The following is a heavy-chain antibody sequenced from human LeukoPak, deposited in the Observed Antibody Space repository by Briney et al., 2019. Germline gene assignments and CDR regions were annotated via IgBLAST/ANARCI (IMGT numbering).Heavy chain of an antibody. CDR2: ISSIGDST. V-gene: IGHV3-64*01. CDR1: GFTFSSHA. D-gene: IGHD2-21*01. J-gene: IGHJ4*02. CDR3: ARVPSSIVGSHYFDY. Sequence: GGSLRLSCAASGFTFSSHAMHWVRQAPGKGLEYVSGISSIGDSTYYTNSVKGRFTISRDNSKNTLYLQMGSLRAEDMAVYYCARVPSSIVGSHYFDYWGLGTLVTVPS.